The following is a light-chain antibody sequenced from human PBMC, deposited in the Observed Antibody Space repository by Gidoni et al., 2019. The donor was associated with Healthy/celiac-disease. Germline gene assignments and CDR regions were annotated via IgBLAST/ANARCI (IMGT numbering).Light chain of an antibody. CDR3: GTWDSSLSAGV. Sequence: QTVLTHPPSVSAAPGQKVTISCSGSSSNNGNTYVSWYQQLPGTAPKLLIYDNNKRPSGIPDRFSGSKSGTSATLGITGLQTGDEADYYCGTWDSSLSAGVFGGGTKLTVL. CDR1: SSNNGNTY. J-gene: IGLJ3*02. V-gene: IGLV1-51*01. CDR2: DNN.